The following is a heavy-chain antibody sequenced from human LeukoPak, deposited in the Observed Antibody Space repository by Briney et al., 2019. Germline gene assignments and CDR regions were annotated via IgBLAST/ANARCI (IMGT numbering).Heavy chain of an antibody. CDR3: ARGGGIVGATDY. V-gene: IGHV3-74*01. CDR1: GFTFSSYW. Sequence: GGSLRLSCAASGFTFSSYWMHWVRQAPGKGLVWVSRINSDGSSTSYADSVKGRFTIPRDNAKNTLYLQMNSLRAEDTAVYYCARGGGIVGATDYWGQGTLVTVSS. J-gene: IGHJ4*02. D-gene: IGHD1-26*01. CDR2: INSDGSST.